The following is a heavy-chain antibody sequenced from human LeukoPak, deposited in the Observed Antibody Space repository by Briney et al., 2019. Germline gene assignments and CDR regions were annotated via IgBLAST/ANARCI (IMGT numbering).Heavy chain of an antibody. CDR3: ARGGYYYDSSGYSHLPDY. CDR1: GYTFPSYF. CDR2: INPTGGST. J-gene: IGHJ4*02. V-gene: IGHV1-46*01. Sequence: GASVKVSCKASGYTFPSYFMHWVRQAPGQGLEWMGIINPTGGSTTYAQKFQGRVTMTRDTSTSTVYMELSSLRSDDTAVYYCARGGYYYDSSGYSHLPDYWGQGTLVTVSA. D-gene: IGHD3-22*01.